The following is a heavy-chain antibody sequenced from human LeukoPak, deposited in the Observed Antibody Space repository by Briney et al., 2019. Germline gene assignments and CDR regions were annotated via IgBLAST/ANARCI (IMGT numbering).Heavy chain of an antibody. CDR3: AKDYLRGGFLLWHPNWFDP. V-gene: IGHV3-30*18. CDR1: GFTFSSYG. Sequence: GGSLRLSCAASGFTFSSYGMHWVRQAPGKGLEWVAVISYDGSNKYYADSVKGRFTISRDNSKNTLYLQMNSLRAEDTAVYYCAKDYLRGGFLLWHPNWFDPWGQGTLVTVSS. CDR2: ISYDGSNK. J-gene: IGHJ5*02. D-gene: IGHD3-10*01.